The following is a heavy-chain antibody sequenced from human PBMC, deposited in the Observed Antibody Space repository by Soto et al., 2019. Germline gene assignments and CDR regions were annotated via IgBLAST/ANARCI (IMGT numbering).Heavy chain of an antibody. J-gene: IGHJ5*02. CDR2: ISYDGSNK. V-gene: IGHV3-30*18. Sequence: GGSLRLSCAASGFTFSSYGMHWVRQAPGKGLEWVAVISYDGSNKYYADSVKGRFTISRDNSKNTLYLQMNSLRAEDTAVYYCAKDLWTSSSWNPRYNWFDPWGQGTLVTVSS. CDR3: AKDLWTSSSWNPRYNWFDP. D-gene: IGHD6-13*01. CDR1: GFTFSSYG.